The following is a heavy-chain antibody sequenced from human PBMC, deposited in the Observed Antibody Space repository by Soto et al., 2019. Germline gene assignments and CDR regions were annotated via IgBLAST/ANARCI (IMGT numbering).Heavy chain of an antibody. D-gene: IGHD2-15*01. CDR2: ISHDGSNR. Sequence: QVQLVESGGGVVQPGRSLRLSCAGSGFTFTNYGLHWVRQAPGKGLEWVAFISHDGSNRYYADSVRGRFTISRDNSKNMFYLQMDSLRPEDTAVYYCAKDGAPRYCTRSSCHPAGAYWGQGTLVTVSS. CDR3: AKDGAPRYCTRSSCHPAGAY. J-gene: IGHJ4*02. CDR1: GFTFTNYG. V-gene: IGHV3-30*18.